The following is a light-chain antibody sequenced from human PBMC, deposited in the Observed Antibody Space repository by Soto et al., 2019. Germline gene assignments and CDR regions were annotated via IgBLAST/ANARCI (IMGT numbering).Light chain of an antibody. CDR1: SSDVGGYNY. Sequence: QSALTQPASVSGSPGQSITISCTGTSSDVGGYNYVSWYQQHPGKAPKLIIYDVSNRPSGVSDRFSGSKSGYTASLTISGLQAEDEADYYCSSYSISMTLVFGGGTKLTVL. CDR3: SSYSISMTLV. V-gene: IGLV2-14*01. CDR2: DVS. J-gene: IGLJ2*01.